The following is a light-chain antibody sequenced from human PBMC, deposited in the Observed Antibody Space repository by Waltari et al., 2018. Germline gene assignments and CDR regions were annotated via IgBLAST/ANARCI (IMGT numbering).Light chain of an antibody. Sequence: QSALTQPPSASGSPGQSVTISCTGTSRDVGGYNYGSWYQPPPGKAPKRMIDEVSKRPSGFPDRFSGSKSGNTASLTVSGLQAEDEADYYCSSYAGSNNFVVFGGGTKLTVL. V-gene: IGLV2-8*01. CDR1: SRDVGGYNY. CDR2: EVS. CDR3: SSYAGSNNFVV. J-gene: IGLJ2*01.